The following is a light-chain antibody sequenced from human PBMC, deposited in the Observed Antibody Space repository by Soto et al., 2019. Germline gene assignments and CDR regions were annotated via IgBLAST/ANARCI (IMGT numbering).Light chain of an antibody. CDR3: QKYDSAPWT. Sequence: DIQMTQSPSTLSASVGDRVTITCRASQSISNWLAWYQQKPGKAPKLLIYDVSNLESGVPSRFSGSGSGTEFTLTISSLQPDDFATYYCQKYDSAPWTFGQGTKVEIK. J-gene: IGKJ1*01. CDR1: QSISNW. CDR2: DVS. V-gene: IGKV1-5*01.